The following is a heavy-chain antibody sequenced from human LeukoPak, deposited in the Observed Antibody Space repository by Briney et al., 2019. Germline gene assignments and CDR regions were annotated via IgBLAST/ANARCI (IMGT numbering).Heavy chain of an antibody. V-gene: IGHV1-18*01. CDR2: ISAYNGNT. CDR3: ASNKVAPVGSSWYQSSDYYYYMDV. J-gene: IGHJ6*03. CDR1: GYTFTSYG. D-gene: IGHD6-13*01. Sequence: GASVKVSCKASGYTFTSYGISWVRQAPGQGLEWMGWISAYNGNTNYAQKLQGRVTMTTDTSTSTAYMELSSLRSEDTAVYYCASNKVAPVGSSWYQSSDYYYYMDVWGKGTTVTIPS.